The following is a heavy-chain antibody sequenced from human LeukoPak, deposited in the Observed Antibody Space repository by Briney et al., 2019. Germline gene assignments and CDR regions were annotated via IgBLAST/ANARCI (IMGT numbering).Heavy chain of an antibody. D-gene: IGHD2-15*01. CDR1: GFTFSSYS. Sequence: GGSLRLSCAASGFTFSSYSMNWVRQAPGKGLEWVSYISSSSSTIYYADSVKGRFTISRDNAKNSLYLQMNSLRAEDTAVYYCATSYHSSLYCSGGSCYPSYYYYYGMDVWGQGTTVTVSS. CDR3: ATSYHSSLYCSGGSCYPSYYYYYGMDV. V-gene: IGHV3-48*04. J-gene: IGHJ6*02. CDR2: ISSSSSTI.